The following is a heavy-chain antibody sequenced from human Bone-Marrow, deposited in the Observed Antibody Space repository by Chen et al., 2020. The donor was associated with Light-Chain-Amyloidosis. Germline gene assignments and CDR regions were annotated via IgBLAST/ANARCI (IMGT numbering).Heavy chain of an antibody. V-gene: IGHV1-2*06. CDR1: GYLFIGFY. CDR2: IKPRSGAT. CDR3: AREGGVAAPLDH. Sequence: QVQLVQSGAEVKEPGASVALSCKTSGYLFIGFYIHWIRQAPGEGLQWMGRIKPRSGATNYAQQFQGRITLSRDTSVNTAYMELHNLTSDATAVDFCAREGGVAAPLDHWGQGTLVTVSA. J-gene: IGHJ4*02. D-gene: IGHD6-13*01.